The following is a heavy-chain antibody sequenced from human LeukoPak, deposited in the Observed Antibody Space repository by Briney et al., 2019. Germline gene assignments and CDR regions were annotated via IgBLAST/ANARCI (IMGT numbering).Heavy chain of an antibody. CDR2: FDPEDGET. V-gene: IGHV1-24*01. Sequence: ASVKVSCTVSGYTLTELSMHWVRQAPGKGLEWMGGFDPEDGETIYAQKFQGRVTMTEDTSTDTAYMELSSLRSEDTAVYYCATNRVGYDFWSGYPNWFDPWGQGTLVTVSS. CDR3: ATNRVGYDFWSGYPNWFDP. D-gene: IGHD3-3*01. CDR1: GYTLTELS. J-gene: IGHJ5*02.